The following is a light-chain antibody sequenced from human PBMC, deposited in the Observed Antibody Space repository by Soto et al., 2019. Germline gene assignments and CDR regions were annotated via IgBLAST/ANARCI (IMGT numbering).Light chain of an antibody. CDR1: QSVSGW. CDR3: QHYNSYSYT. CDR2: QAS. J-gene: IGKJ2*01. V-gene: IGKV1-5*03. Sequence: DIQMTQSPSTLSASVGDRVAITCRASQSVSGWLAWYQQKPGKVPKLLIYQASTLEDGVPSRFSGSGSGTEFTLTSSSLQPDDSATYSCQHYNSYSYTFGPGTNLEI.